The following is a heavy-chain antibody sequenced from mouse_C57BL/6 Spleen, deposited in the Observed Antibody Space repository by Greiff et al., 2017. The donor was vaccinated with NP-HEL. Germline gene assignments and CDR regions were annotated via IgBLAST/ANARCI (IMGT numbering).Heavy chain of an antibody. J-gene: IGHJ2*01. Sequence: VQLQQSGPGLVKPSQSLSLTCSVTGYSITSGYYWNWIRQFPGNKLEWMGYISYDGSNNYNPSLKNRISITRDTSKNQFFLKLNSVTTEDTATYYCARTTVVADYFDYWGQGTTLTVSS. CDR3: ARTTVVADYFDY. CDR1: GYSITSGYY. D-gene: IGHD1-1*01. V-gene: IGHV3-6*01. CDR2: ISYDGSN.